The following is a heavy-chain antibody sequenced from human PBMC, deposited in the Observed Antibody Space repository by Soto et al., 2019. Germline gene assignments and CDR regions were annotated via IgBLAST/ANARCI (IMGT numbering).Heavy chain of an antibody. J-gene: IGHJ5*02. CDR3: ARAGGDGCSGGSCIWDWFDP. D-gene: IGHD2-15*01. Sequence: ASVKVSCKASGYTFTSYAMHWVRQAPGQRLEWMGWINADNGNTKYAQKFQGRVTMTTGTSTSTAYMELSSLRSDDTAVYYCARAGGDGCSGGSCIWDWFDPWGQGTLVTVSS. V-gene: IGHV1-3*01. CDR2: INADNGNT. CDR1: GYTFTSYA.